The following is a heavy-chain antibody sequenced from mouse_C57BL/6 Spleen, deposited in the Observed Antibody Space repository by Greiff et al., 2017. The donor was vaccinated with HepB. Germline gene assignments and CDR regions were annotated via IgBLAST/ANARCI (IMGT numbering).Heavy chain of an antibody. D-gene: IGHD2-3*01. Sequence: VQLQQSGPVLVKPGASVKMSCKASGYTFTDYYMNWVKQSHGKSLEWIGVINPYNGGTSYNQKFKGKATLTVDKSSSTAYMELNSLTSEDSAVYYCARLSLDGYYFDYWGQGTTLTVSS. J-gene: IGHJ2*01. CDR1: GYTFTDYY. V-gene: IGHV1-19*01. CDR2: INPYNGGT. CDR3: ARLSLDGYYFDY.